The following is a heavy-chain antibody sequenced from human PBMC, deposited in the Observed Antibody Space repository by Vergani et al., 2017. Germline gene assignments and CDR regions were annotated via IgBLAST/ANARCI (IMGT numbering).Heavy chain of an antibody. Sequence: EVQLLESGGGLVQPGGSLRLSCAASGFTFSSYAMNWVRQAPGKGLEWVSSISSSSSYIYYADSVKGRFTISRDNAKNSLYLQMNSLRAEDTAVYYCARVFFGTRDSSGYYDYWGQGTLVTVSS. D-gene: IGHD3-22*01. J-gene: IGHJ4*02. CDR3: ARVFFGTRDSSGYYDY. CDR2: ISSSSSYI. CDR1: GFTFSSYA. V-gene: IGHV3-21*01.